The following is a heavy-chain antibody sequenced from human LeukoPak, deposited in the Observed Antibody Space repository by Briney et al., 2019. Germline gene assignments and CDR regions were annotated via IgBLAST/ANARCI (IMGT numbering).Heavy chain of an antibody. CDR3: ARHRSRDGYNRIDY. CDR2: ISHSGTT. J-gene: IGHJ4*02. Sequence: SETLSLTCAVYGGSFRGYYWSWIRQPPGKALEWIGDISHSGTTNYNPSLKSRVTISVDKSMNQFSLKLTSVTAADTAVYYCARHRSRDGYNRIDYWGQGTLVTVSS. CDR1: GGSFRGYY. D-gene: IGHD5-24*01. V-gene: IGHV4-34*01.